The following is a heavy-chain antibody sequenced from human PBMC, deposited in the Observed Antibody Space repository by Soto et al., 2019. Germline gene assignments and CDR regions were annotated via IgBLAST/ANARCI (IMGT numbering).Heavy chain of an antibody. CDR3: TRATGVGAYGSATNGMDV. CDR1: GYSFTTYG. CDR2: ISTWNGDR. D-gene: IGHD3-10*01. Sequence: QVQLVQSGVEVKKPGASVEVSCKASGYSFTTYGISWVRQAPGRGLEWMGWISTWNGDRIYAQKIQGRVTMTTDTSTTPAKMELRSLTSDDTAVYYCTRATGVGAYGSATNGMDVWGQGTTVTVSS. V-gene: IGHV1-18*01. J-gene: IGHJ6*02.